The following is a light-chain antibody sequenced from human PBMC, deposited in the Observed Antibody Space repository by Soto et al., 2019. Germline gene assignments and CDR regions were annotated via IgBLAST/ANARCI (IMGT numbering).Light chain of an antibody. J-gene: IGKJ5*01. CDR2: GSS. CDR3: QQYSKWPIT. V-gene: IGKV3-20*01. Sequence: EIVLTQSPGTLSLSPGERATLSCRASQSVSADYLAWYQLKPDQAPRLLMYGSSSRATGIPDRFSGSGSGTDFTLTISRLDPEDFAVYYCQQYSKWPITFGQGTRLEIK. CDR1: QSVSADY.